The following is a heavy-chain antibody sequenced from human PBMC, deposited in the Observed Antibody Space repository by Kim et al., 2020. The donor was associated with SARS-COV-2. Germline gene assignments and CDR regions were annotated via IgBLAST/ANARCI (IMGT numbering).Heavy chain of an antibody. J-gene: IGHJ2*01. D-gene: IGHD5-12*01. Sequence: AQKFQGRVTMTEDTSTDTAYMELSSLRSEDTAVYYCATRIVATIGGDFDLWGRGTLVTVSS. CDR3: ATRIVATIGGDFDL. V-gene: IGHV1-24*01.